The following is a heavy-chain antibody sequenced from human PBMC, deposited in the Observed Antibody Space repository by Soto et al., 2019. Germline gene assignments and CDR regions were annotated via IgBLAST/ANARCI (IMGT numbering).Heavy chain of an antibody. V-gene: IGHV3-66*01. CDR2: IHSGGDT. D-gene: IGHD1-7*01. J-gene: IGHJ6*02. CDR1: GFAVSSNY. Sequence: EVQLVESGGDLVQPGGSLRLSCAASGFAVSSNYMTWVRQAPGKGLEWVSVIHSGGDTHYADSVRGRFTISSDNSKNTLYLQMNSLRAEDTAVYYCARSRTGTTYGGMAVWGQGTTVTVSS. CDR3: ARSRTGTTYGGMAV.